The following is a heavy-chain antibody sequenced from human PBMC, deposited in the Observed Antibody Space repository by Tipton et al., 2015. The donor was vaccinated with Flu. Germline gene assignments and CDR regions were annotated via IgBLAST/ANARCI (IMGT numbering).Heavy chain of an antibody. V-gene: IGHV3-23*01. D-gene: IGHD1-26*01. CDR3: AKARSGSYPGKYYFDY. J-gene: IGHJ4*02. CDR2: LSPSGIET. CDR1: GFTFSSYV. Sequence: SLRLSCSASGFTFSSYVMNWVRQPPGKGLEWVSGLSPSGIETYYADSVKGRFTVSRDNSKNTLYLQVFSLRAEDTAVYYCAKARSGSYPGKYYFDYWGQGTLVTVSS.